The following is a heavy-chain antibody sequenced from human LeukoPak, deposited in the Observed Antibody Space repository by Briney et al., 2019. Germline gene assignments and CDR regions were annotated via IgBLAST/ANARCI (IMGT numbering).Heavy chain of an antibody. CDR3: ARDGGNYYDSSGYLDY. V-gene: IGHV3-23*01. Sequence: GGSLRLSCAASGFTFSSYAMSWVRQGPGKGLEWVSEISGSGGIRYYADSVKGRFTLSRDNSKNTLYLQMNSLRAEDTAVYYCARDGGNYYDSSGYLDYWGQGTLVTVSS. J-gene: IGHJ4*02. CDR2: ISGSGGIR. D-gene: IGHD3-22*01. CDR1: GFTFSSYA.